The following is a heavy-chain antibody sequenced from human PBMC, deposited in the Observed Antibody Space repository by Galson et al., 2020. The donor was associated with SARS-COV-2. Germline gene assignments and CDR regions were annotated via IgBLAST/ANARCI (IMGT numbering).Heavy chain of an antibody. CDR1: GFTFENHA. CDR3: ARDGQLSSGWAFDY. Sequence: GESLKISCAASGFTFENHAMHWVRQAPGKGLEWVAQIFYDGSNKYYLDSVKGRFTISRDKSENTVSLQMDNLGAEDTAVYFCARDGQLSSGWAFDYWGQGTLVTVSS. V-gene: IGHV3-33*01. D-gene: IGHD6-19*01. CDR2: IFYDGSNK. J-gene: IGHJ4*02.